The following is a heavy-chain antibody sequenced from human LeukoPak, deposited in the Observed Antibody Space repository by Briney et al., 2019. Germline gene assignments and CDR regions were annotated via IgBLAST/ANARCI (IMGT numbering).Heavy chain of an antibody. D-gene: IGHD3-9*01. V-gene: IGHV3-23*01. CDR3: AKDRGPVRYFDWLSD. J-gene: IGHJ4*02. Sequence: GRSLRLSCAAAAFTLSSYCMSWVRQAAGRGLEWVATISGSGASTYYADSVKGRFTFSRDNSKNMVYLQMNSLRAEDTAVYYCAKDRGPVRYFDWLSDWGQGTLVTVSS. CDR2: ISGSGAST. CDR1: AFTLSSYC.